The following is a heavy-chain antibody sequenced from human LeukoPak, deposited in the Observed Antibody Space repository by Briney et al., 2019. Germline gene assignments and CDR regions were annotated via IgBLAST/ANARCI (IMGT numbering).Heavy chain of an antibody. CDR3: ARALAAAGTKNYYYFYGMDG. CDR1: GFTFSTYS. Sequence: PWGSLRPSCAASGFTFSTYSMNWVRQAPGKGLEWVSSIGGSSSYIYYADSVEGRFTISRDNAKNSLYLQMNSLSAEDTAVYYCARALAAAGTKNYYYFYGMDGCGKGTTVTVSS. J-gene: IGHJ6*01. V-gene: IGHV3-21*01. D-gene: IGHD6-13*01. CDR2: IGGSSSYI.